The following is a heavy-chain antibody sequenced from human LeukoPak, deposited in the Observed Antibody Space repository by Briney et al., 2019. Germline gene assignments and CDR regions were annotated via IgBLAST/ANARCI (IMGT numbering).Heavy chain of an antibody. CDR3: ARAEATWIQVWSRC. J-gene: IGHJ4*02. V-gene: IGHV4-59*12. CDR1: GGSISSYY. CDR2: IYYSGST. Sequence: SETLSLTCTVSGGSISSYYWSWIRQPPGKGLEWIGYIYYSGSTNYNPSLKSRVTISVDTSKNQLSLKLSSMTAADTAVYYCARAEATWIQVWSRCWGQGTLVTVSS. D-gene: IGHD5-18*01.